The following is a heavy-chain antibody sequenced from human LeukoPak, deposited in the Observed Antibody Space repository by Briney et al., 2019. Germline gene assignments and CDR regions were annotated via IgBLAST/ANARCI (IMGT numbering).Heavy chain of an antibody. Sequence: WGSLRLSCAASGFTVSSNYMSWVRQAPGKGLEWVSVIYSGGTTYCADSVKGRFTISRDKSKNTLYLQMNSLRAEDTAVYYCARVLGGGSYQFDYWGQGTLVTVSS. V-gene: IGHV3-66*01. J-gene: IGHJ4*02. CDR3: ARVLGGGSYQFDY. CDR2: IYSGGTT. CDR1: GFTVSSNY. D-gene: IGHD1-26*01.